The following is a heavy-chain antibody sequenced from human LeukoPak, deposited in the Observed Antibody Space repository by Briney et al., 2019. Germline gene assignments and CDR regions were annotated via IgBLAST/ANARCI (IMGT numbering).Heavy chain of an antibody. CDR1: GGSISSSSYY. CDR3: ARLRLGTINWFDP. J-gene: IGHJ5*02. D-gene: IGHD7-27*01. Sequence: PSETLSLTCTVSGGSISSSSYYWGWIRQPPGKGLEWIGSIYYSGGTYYNPSLKSRVTISVDTSKNQFSLKLSSVTAADTAVYYCARLRLGTINWFDPWGQGTLVTVSS. V-gene: IGHV4-39*01. CDR2: IYYSGGT.